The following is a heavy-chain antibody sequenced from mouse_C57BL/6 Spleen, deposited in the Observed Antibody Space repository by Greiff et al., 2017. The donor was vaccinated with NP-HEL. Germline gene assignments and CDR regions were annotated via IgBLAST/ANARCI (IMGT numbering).Heavy chain of an antibody. J-gene: IGHJ2*01. CDR3: ARPNSYYGSSYYFDY. Sequence: VKLQQSGPELVKPGASVKISCTASGYAFSSSWMNWVKQRPGKGLEWIGRIYPGDGDPNSNGKFKGKATLTADKSSSTAYMQLSSLTSEDSAVYFCARPNSYYGSSYYFDYWGQGTTLTVSS. CDR2: IYPGDGDP. V-gene: IGHV1-82*01. CDR1: GYAFSSSW. D-gene: IGHD1-1*01.